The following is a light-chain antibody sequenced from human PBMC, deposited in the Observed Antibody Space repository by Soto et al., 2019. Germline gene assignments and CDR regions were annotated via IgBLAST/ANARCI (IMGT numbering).Light chain of an antibody. CDR2: RNN. J-gene: IGLJ2*01. Sequence: QSVLTQPPSASGTSGQRVTISCSGSSSNIGSNFVYWYQQLPRTSPKLRIDRNNERPSGVPDRFSGSKSGTSASLAISGLRSEDEADYYGGTWDDSLSCPVFGGGTKLTVL. CDR1: SSNIGSNF. V-gene: IGLV1-47*01. CDR3: GTWDDSLSCPV.